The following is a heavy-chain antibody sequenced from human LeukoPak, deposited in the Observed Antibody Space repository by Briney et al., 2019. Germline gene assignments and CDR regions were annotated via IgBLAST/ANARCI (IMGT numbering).Heavy chain of an antibody. D-gene: IGHD3-22*01. CDR2: IIPILGIA. CDR3: ARDYGTYDSSGYYPNWFDP. V-gene: IGHV1-69*04. J-gene: IGHJ5*02. Sequence: ASVKVSCKASGGTFSGYAISWVRQAPGQGLEWMGRIIPILGIANYAQKFQGRVTITADKSTSTAYMELSSLRSEDTAVYYCARDYGTYDSSGYYPNWFDPWGQGTLVTVSS. CDR1: GGTFSGYA.